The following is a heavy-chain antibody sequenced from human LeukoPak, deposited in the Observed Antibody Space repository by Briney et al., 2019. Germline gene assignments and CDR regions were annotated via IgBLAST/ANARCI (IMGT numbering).Heavy chain of an antibody. CDR2: INHSGST. Sequence: PSETLSLTCAVYGGSFSGYYWSWIRQPPGKGLEWIGEINHSGSTNYNPSLKSRVTISLDTSKNQFSLNLSSVTAADTAVYYCARLGYYYGSGRFDYWGQGTLVTVSS. CDR3: ARLGYYYGSGRFDY. D-gene: IGHD3-10*01. J-gene: IGHJ4*02. CDR1: GGSFSGYY. V-gene: IGHV4-34*01.